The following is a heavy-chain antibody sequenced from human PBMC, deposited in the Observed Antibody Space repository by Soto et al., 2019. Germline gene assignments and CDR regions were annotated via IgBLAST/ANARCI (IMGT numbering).Heavy chain of an antibody. V-gene: IGHV3-23*01. D-gene: IGHD5-12*01. Sequence: GGSLRLSCTASGFTFRSYAMSWVRQAPGKGLEWVATITGTGTSTYFADSVKGRFTISRDNSRNTLYLQLNSLRAEDTAVYYCSKPKRPQWLLIKYFDSWGQGALVTV. CDR1: GFTFRSYA. CDR2: ITGTGTST. CDR3: SKPKRPQWLLIKYFDS. J-gene: IGHJ4*02.